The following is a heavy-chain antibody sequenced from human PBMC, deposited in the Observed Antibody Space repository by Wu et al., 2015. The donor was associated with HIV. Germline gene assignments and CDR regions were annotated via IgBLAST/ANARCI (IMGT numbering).Heavy chain of an antibody. CDR1: GGTFSRYA. CDR2: IIPISSTA. J-gene: IGHJ5*02. CDR3: ATVLXAGISGWFDT. Sequence: QVQLVQSGAEVKKPGSSVKVSCKASGGTFSRYAISWVRQAPGQGLEWMGGIIPISSTANYAQKFQGRVTMTADESTSTAYMELSSLRSEDTAMYYCATVLXAGISGWFDTWGQGTLVTVSS. D-gene: IGHD2-15*01. V-gene: IGHV1-69*12.